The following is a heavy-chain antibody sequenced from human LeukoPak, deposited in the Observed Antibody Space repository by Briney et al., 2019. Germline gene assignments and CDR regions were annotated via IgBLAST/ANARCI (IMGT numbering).Heavy chain of an antibody. D-gene: IGHD2-15*01. CDR1: GFTFSSYD. CDR3: ARDHTSDNCSGGSCYKDY. V-gene: IGHV3-30-3*01. Sequence: GGSLRLSCAASGFTFSSYDMHWVRQAPGKGLEWVAVISYDGSNKYYADSVKGRFTIFRDNSMNTLYLQMNSLRAEDTAVYYCARDHTSDNCSGGSCYKDYWGQGTLVTVSS. CDR2: ISYDGSNK. J-gene: IGHJ4*02.